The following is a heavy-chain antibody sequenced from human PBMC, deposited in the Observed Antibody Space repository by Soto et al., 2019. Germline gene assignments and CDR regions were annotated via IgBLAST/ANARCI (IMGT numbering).Heavy chain of an antibody. V-gene: IGHV4-59*01. J-gene: IGHJ4*02. CDR1: GGSISNYY. D-gene: IGHD5-12*01. CDR3: ARDGRGYSGYSYDS. CDR2: IYYSGTT. Sequence: XATLSLACNVSGGSISNYYWSWIRQPPGKGLEWIGYIYYSGTTNYNHSLKSRVTISIDTSKSQFSLKLSSVTAADTAVYYCARDGRGYSGYSYDSWGQGTLVTVSS.